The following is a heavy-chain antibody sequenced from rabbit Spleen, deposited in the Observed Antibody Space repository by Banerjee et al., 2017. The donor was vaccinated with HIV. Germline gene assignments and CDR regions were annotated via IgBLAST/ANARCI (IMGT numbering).Heavy chain of an antibody. J-gene: IGHJ4*01. CDR3: ARDLVGVIGWNFYL. CDR1: GFDFSSYY. V-gene: IGHV1S7*01. CDR2: TEPVFGTT. Sequence: QSLEESGGGLVQPGGSLSLSCKASGFDFSSYYMTWVRQAPGKGLEWIGLTEPVFGTTYYANWVNGRFTISSHNAQNTLYLQVKSLTAADTATYFCARDLVGVIGWNFYLWGPGTLVTVS. D-gene: IGHD2-1*01.